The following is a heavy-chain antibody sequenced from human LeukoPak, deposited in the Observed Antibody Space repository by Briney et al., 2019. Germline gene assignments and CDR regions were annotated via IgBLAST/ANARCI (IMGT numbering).Heavy chain of an antibody. D-gene: IGHD3-22*01. J-gene: IGHJ5*02. Sequence: ASVKVSCKASGYTFINYYMHWVRQPPGQGLEWMGIINPSGGGTTYARKFQGRVTMTRDTSTSTVYMELSSLRSEDTAVYYCARTRYFDSQGGFDPWGQGTLVTVSS. V-gene: IGHV1-46*01. CDR2: INPSGGGT. CDR3: ARTRYFDSQGGFDP. CDR1: GYTFINYY.